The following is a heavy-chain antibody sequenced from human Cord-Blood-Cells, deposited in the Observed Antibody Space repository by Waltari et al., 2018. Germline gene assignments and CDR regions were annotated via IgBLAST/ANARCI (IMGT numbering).Heavy chain of an antibody. V-gene: IGHV4-34*01. D-gene: IGHD7-27*01. J-gene: IGHJ5*02. Sequence: QVQLQQWGAGLLKPSETLSLTCAVYGGSFSGYYWSWIRQPPGKGLEWIGEINHSGSTNDNPSIKRRVTISVDTSKNQFSLKLSSGTAADTAVYYCARGHGANWGLGSWFDPWGQGTLVTVSS. CDR2: INHSGST. CDR1: GGSFSGYY. CDR3: ARGHGANWGLGSWFDP.